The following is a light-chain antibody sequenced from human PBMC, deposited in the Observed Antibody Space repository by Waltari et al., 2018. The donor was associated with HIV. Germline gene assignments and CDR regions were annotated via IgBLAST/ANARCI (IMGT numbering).Light chain of an antibody. V-gene: IGLV1-44*01. CDR3: ATLDDSLNGPV. J-gene: IGLJ2*01. CDR1: SSNIGDNA. CDR2: SNN. Sequence: QSVLTRPPSVSGTPGQRVTISCSGSSSNIGDNAVSWYQQFPGTAPKLLIYSNNQRPSGVPDRFSGSKSGTSASLAISGLQSEDEADYYCATLDDSLNGPVFGGGTKVTVL.